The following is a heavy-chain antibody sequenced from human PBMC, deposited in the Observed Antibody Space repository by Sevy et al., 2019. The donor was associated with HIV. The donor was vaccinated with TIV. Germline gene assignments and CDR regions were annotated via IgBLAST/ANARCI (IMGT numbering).Heavy chain of an antibody. CDR3: ASYRDTVGFDY. CDR1: GYTFTSYG. CDR2: ISAYNGNT. D-gene: IGHD4-17*01. V-gene: IGHV1-18*04. Sequence: ASVKVSCKASGYTFTSYGISWVRQAPGQGLEWMGWISAYNGNTNYAQKLQGRVTMTTDTSTSTAHMELRSLGSDDTAVYYGASYRDTVGFDYWGQGTLVTVSS. J-gene: IGHJ4*02.